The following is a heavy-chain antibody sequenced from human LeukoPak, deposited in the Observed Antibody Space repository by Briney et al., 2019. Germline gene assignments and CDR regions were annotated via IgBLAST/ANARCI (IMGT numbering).Heavy chain of an antibody. Sequence: SETLSLTCTDSGGSISSSSYYWGWIRQPPGKGLEWIGNIYYSGSTYYNPSLKSRVTISVDTPKNQFSLNLSSVIAADTAVYYCARVKQWGAFDFWGQGTLVTVSS. D-gene: IGHD6-19*01. J-gene: IGHJ4*02. CDR2: IYYSGST. CDR1: GGSISSSSYY. CDR3: ARVKQWGAFDF. V-gene: IGHV4-39*01.